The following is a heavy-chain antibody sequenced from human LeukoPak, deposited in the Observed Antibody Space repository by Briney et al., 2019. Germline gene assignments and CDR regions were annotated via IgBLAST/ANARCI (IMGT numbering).Heavy chain of an antibody. D-gene: IGHD5-12*01. J-gene: IGHJ4*02. CDR1: GITFSSYW. V-gene: IGHV3-74*01. CDR3: ARGDGYAQRD. CDR2: INSDGSST. Sequence: GGSLRLSCAASGITFSSYWMHWVRQAPGKGLVWVSRINSDGSSTSYADSVKGRLTISRDNAKNTLYLQMNSLRVEDTAVYYCARGDGYAQRDWGQGTLVTVPS.